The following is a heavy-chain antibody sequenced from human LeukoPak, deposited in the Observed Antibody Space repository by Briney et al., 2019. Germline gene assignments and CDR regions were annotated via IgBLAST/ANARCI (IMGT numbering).Heavy chain of an antibody. CDR3: ARGRGYSGYDDVDY. D-gene: IGHD5-12*01. CDR2: MNPNSGNT. CDR1: GYTFTSYD. V-gene: IGHV1-8*01. Sequence: ASVNVSCKASGYTFTSYDINWVRQATGQGLEWRGWMNPNSGNTVYAQKFQGRVTMTRNTSISTAYMELNSLRYEDTAVYYCARGRGYSGYDDVDYWGQGTLVTVSS. J-gene: IGHJ4*02.